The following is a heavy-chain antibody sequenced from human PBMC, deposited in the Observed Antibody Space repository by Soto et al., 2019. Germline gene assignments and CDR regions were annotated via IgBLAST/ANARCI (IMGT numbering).Heavy chain of an antibody. J-gene: IGHJ6*02. Sequence: EVQLVESGGGLVKPGGSLRLSCAASGFTFSSYSMNWVRQAPGKGLEWVSSISSSSSYIYYADSVKGRFTISRDNAKNSLYLQMDSLRAEDTAVYYCARDRYSGYDSDGYGMAVWGQGTTGTVAS. CDR2: ISSSSSYI. CDR3: ARDRYSGYDSDGYGMAV. CDR1: GFTFSSYS. V-gene: IGHV3-21*01. D-gene: IGHD5-12*01.